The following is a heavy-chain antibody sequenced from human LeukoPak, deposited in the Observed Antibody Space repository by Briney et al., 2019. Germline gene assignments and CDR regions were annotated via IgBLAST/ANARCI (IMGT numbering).Heavy chain of an antibody. CDR1: GFSFSSPG. CDR3: AKYQTGTWTSYDSSDI. V-gene: IGHV3-21*01. Sequence: RSRGSLRLSCTASGFSFSSPGMNWVHQAPGKGLEWVSSINGESTFKVYADSVKGRFTISRDNAKNSLYLQMDSLRAEDTAVYYCAKYQTGTWTSYDSSDIWGQGTLVTVSS. J-gene: IGHJ3*02. CDR2: INGESTFK. D-gene: IGHD1-7*01.